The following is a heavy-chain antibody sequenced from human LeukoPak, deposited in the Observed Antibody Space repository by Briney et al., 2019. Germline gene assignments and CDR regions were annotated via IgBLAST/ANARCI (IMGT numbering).Heavy chain of an antibody. CDR2: IKQDGSEK. V-gene: IGHV3-7*01. D-gene: IGHD6-19*01. Sequence: GGSLRLSWAASRFTVGSNYMSWVRQAPGKGLEWVANIKQDGSEKYYVDSVKGRFTISRDNAKKLLYLQMNSLRVEDTAVYYCARDRGSSGRLGRFDNWGQGTLVTVSP. J-gene: IGHJ4*02. CDR3: ARDRGSSGRLGRFDN. CDR1: RFTVGSNY.